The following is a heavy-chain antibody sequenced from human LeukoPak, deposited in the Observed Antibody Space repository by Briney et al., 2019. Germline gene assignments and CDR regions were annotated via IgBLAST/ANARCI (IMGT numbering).Heavy chain of an antibody. CDR2: IYISGST. D-gene: IGHD2-15*01. CDR1: GGSISSGSYY. Sequence: SETLSLTCTVSGGSISSGSYYWTWIRQPAGKGLEWIGRIYISGSTNYNPSLKSRVTISVDTSKNQFSLKLSSVTAADTAVYYCASTRDIVVVVAATEFDYWGQGTLVTVSS. J-gene: IGHJ4*02. CDR3: ASTRDIVVVVAATEFDY. V-gene: IGHV4-61*02.